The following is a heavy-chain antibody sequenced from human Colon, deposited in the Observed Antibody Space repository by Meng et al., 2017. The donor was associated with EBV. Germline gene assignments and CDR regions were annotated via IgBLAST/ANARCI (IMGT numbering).Heavy chain of an antibody. J-gene: IGHJ4*02. Sequence: QVQLQGSGPGLVKPSETLSLPCTVSGGSISINGYYWDWVRQPPGKGLEWIGAIYHSGSTSYNPSLQSRVTMFVDTSKNQFSLMLTSVTATDTAVYYCARRRGGSGRDCWGQGTLVTVSS. V-gene: IGHV4-39*01. D-gene: IGHD3-10*01. CDR2: IYHSGST. CDR1: GGSISINGYY. CDR3: ARRRGGSGRDC.